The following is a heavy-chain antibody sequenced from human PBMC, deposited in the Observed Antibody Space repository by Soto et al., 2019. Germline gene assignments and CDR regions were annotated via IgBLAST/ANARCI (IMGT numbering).Heavy chain of an antibody. CDR2: IYYSGNT. V-gene: IGHV4-39*01. CDR3: ARGRQRETDY. CDR1: GGSISSSSYY. J-gene: IGHJ4*02. Sequence: QLQLQESGPGLVKPSETLSVTCIVSGGSISSSSYYWVWIRQPPGKGLEWIGTIYYSGNTYYNPSLKSRVAISADTSKNQFSLKLSSVTAADTAVYYCARGRQRETDYWGQGTLVTVSS.